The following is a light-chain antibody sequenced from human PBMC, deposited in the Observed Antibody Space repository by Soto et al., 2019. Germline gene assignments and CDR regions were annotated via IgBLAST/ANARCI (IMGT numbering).Light chain of an antibody. CDR2: AAS. V-gene: IGKV1-39*01. Sequence: DIQMTQSPSSLSASVGDRVTITCRASQSISGYLHGFQQKTGKAPKLLIYAASSLQGGVPSRFSGSGSGTDFTLTINSLQPEDFARYYCQQGNTYPFTFGQGTRLEIK. CDR3: QQGNTYPFT. J-gene: IGKJ5*01. CDR1: QSISGY.